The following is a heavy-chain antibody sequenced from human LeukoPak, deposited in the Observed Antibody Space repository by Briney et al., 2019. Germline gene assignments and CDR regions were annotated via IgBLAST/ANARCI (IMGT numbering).Heavy chain of an antibody. V-gene: IGHV3-30-3*01. CDR2: ISYDGSNK. Sequence: GGSLRLSCAASGFTFSSYAMHWVRQAPGKGLEWVAVISYDGSNKYYADSVKGRFTNSRGNSKNTLYLQMNSLRAEDTAVYYCARIAGSVITEDYYFDYWGQGTLVTVSS. J-gene: IGHJ4*02. CDR1: GFTFSSYA. CDR3: ARIAGSVITEDYYFDY. D-gene: IGHD3-22*01.